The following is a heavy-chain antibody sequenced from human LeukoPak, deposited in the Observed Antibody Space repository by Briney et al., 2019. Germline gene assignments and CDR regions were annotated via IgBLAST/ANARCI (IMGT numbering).Heavy chain of an antibody. Sequence: SETLSLTCTVSGGSLTSHYWSWIRQPPGKGLEWIGYIHYTGSTNYNSSLQSRVTISVDTSKNQFSLKLNSVTAADTAVYYCARGGWYEDYWGQGTLVTVSS. CDR3: ARGGWYEDY. CDR1: GGSLTSHY. CDR2: IHYTGST. J-gene: IGHJ4*02. V-gene: IGHV4-59*11. D-gene: IGHD6-19*01.